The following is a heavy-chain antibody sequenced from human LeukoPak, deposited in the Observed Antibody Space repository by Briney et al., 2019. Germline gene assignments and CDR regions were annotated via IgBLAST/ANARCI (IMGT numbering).Heavy chain of an antibody. J-gene: IGHJ6*03. CDR3: ARGYCSSTSCYAYYYYYYMDV. D-gene: IGHD2-2*01. CDR2: FDPEDGET. Sequence: ASVKVSCKVSGYTLTELSMHWVRQAPGKGLEWMEGFDPEDGETIYAQKFQGRVTMTEDTSTDTAYMELSSLRSEDTAVYYCARGYCSSTSCYAYYYYYYMDVWGKGTTVTVFS. V-gene: IGHV1-24*01. CDR1: GYTLTELS.